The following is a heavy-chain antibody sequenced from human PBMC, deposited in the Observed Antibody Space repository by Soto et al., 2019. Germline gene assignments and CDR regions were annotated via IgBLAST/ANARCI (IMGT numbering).Heavy chain of an antibody. V-gene: IGHV1-3*01. CDR3: ARRITFGGLLARPHDAFDI. CDR2: INASNGNT. D-gene: IGHD3-16*02. CDR1: RYTFTSYD. Sequence: GASVKVSCKASRYTFTSYDLNWVRQATRKGLEWRGRINASNGNTKYTQKFQGRVTITRDTSASTAYMELSSLRSEDTAVYYCARRITFGGLLARPHDAFDIWGQGTMVTVSS. J-gene: IGHJ3*02.